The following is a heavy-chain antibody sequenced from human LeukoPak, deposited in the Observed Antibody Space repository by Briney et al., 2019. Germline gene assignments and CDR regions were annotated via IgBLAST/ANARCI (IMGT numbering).Heavy chain of an antibody. CDR3: AKDSRSGSSNPDY. V-gene: IGHV3-23*01. CDR2: ISGSGGST. Sequence: SGGSLRLSCVASGFTFSDYAMTWVRQAPGKGLEWISAISGSGGSTYYADSVEGRFSISRDNSRNMLFLRMNSLRAEDSAVYYCAKDSRSGSSNPDYWGQRALVIVSS. D-gene: IGHD6-6*01. CDR1: GFTFSDYA. J-gene: IGHJ4*02.